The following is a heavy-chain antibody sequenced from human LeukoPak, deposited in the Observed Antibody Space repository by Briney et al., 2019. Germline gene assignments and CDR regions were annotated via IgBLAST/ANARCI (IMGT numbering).Heavy chain of an antibody. CDR2: ISSSGSTT. V-gene: IGHV3-48*01. J-gene: IGHJ4*02. CDR1: GFTFSSYS. D-gene: IGHD2-2*01. Sequence: GGSLRLSCAASGFTFSSYSMNWVRQAPGKGLEWVSYISSSGSTTYYADSVKGRFTISRDNAKNSLYLQMNSLRAEDTAVYYCASYCSTTSCYAVDYWGQGTLVTVSS. CDR3: ASYCSTTSCYAVDY.